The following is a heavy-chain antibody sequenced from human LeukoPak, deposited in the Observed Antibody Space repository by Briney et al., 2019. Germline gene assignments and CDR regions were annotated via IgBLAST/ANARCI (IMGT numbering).Heavy chain of an antibody. CDR3: ARGGSAYSSSWSTFDY. CDR1: GFTFSGYW. CDR2: INSDASST. V-gene: IGHV3-74*01. D-gene: IGHD6-13*01. Sequence: GGSLRLSCAASGFTFSGYWMHWVRLAPGKGLVWVSRINSDASSTTFADSVKGRFTISRDNAKNTLFLQMNSLRVEDTAVYYCARGGSAYSSSWSTFDYWGQGTLVTVSS. J-gene: IGHJ4*02.